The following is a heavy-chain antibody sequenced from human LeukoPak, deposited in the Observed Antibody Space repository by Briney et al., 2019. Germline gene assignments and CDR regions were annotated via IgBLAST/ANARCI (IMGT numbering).Heavy chain of an antibody. D-gene: IGHD3-22*01. Sequence: SVKVSCKASGHTFTGYYMHWVRQAPGQGLEWMGGIIPIFGTANYAQKFQGRVTITADESTSTAYMELSSLRSEDTAVYYCAREGVPYYYDSSGFPTQYYFDYWGQGTLVTVSS. CDR3: AREGVPYYYDSSGFPTQYYFDY. J-gene: IGHJ4*02. CDR1: GHTFTGYY. V-gene: IGHV1-69*13. CDR2: IIPIFGTA.